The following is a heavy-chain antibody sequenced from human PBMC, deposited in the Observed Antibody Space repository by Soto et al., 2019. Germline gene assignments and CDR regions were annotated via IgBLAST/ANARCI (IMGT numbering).Heavy chain of an antibody. Sequence: DVQLVESGGGLIQPGESLRLSCAAFGLTISGKKYVAWVRQAPGKGLEWVSALYDVDGSFYADSVTGRFTTSSDSSKTTVYLEMNDLRPDDTAVYYCATWLEREHAFDVWGQGTTVTISS. J-gene: IGHJ3*01. D-gene: IGHD1-1*01. V-gene: IGHV3-53*01. CDR1: GLTISGKKY. CDR3: ATWLEREHAFDV. CDR2: LYDVDGS.